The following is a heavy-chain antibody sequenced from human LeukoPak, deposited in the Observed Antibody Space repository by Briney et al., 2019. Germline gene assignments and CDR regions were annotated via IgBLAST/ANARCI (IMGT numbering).Heavy chain of an antibody. J-gene: IGHJ4*02. Sequence: ASVKVSCKASGYTFTGYYMHWVRQAPGQGLEWMGWINPNSGGTNYAQKFQGRVTMTRDTSISTAYMEMIRLRSDDTAVYYCARVSMVRGTAPFLFWGQGTLVTLSS. D-gene: IGHD3-10*01. CDR1: GYTFTGYY. CDR2: INPNSGGT. V-gene: IGHV1-2*02. CDR3: ARVSMVRGTAPFLF.